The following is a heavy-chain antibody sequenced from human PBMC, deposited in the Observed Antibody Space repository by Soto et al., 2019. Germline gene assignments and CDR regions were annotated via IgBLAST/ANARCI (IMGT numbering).Heavy chain of an antibody. CDR3: AKVTRSSSYYYYYYGMDV. CDR1: GFTFSSYA. Sequence: GGSLRLSCAASGFTFSSYAMSWVRQAPGKGLEWVSAISGSGGSTYYADSVKGRFTISRDNSKNTLYLQMNSLRAEDTAVYYCAKVTRSSSYYYYYYGMDVWGQRTTVTVSS. D-gene: IGHD6-6*01. CDR2: ISGSGGST. J-gene: IGHJ6*02. V-gene: IGHV3-23*01.